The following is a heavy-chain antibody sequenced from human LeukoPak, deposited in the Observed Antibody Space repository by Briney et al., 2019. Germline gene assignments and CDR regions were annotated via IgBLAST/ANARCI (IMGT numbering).Heavy chain of an antibody. D-gene: IGHD3-22*01. CDR2: IYHSGST. Sequence: SETLSLTCAVSGYSISSGYYWGWIRQPPGKGLEWIGSIYHSGSTYYNPSLKSRVPISVDTAKNQFSLKLSSVTAAATAVYYCARHAYSSGYIFDYWGQGTLVTVSS. J-gene: IGHJ4*02. CDR3: ARHAYSSGYIFDY. V-gene: IGHV4-38-2*01. CDR1: GYSISSGYY.